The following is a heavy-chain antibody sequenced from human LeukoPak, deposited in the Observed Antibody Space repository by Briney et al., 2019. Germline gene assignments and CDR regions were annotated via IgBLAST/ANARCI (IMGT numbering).Heavy chain of an antibody. V-gene: IGHV1-18*01. Sequence: GASVKVSCKASGYTFTSYGISWVRQAPGQGLEWMGWISAYNGNTNYAQKLQGRVTMTTDTSTSTAYMELRSLRSDDTAVYYCAREWDSGSYDYYYYMDVWGKGTTVTVSS. CDR1: GYTFTSYG. CDR2: ISAYNGNT. D-gene: IGHD1-26*01. J-gene: IGHJ6*03. CDR3: AREWDSGSYDYYYYMDV.